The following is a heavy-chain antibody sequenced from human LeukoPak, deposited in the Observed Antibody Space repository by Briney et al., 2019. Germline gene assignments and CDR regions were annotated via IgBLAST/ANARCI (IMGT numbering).Heavy chain of an antibody. CDR3: ARGPNRRDGYVDY. J-gene: IGHJ4*02. CDR2: ISSDGSNE. V-gene: IGHV3-30*03. D-gene: IGHD5-24*01. Sequence: QTGGSLRLSCAASGFAFSDYGMHWVRQAPGKGLEWVAVISSDGSNEYYADSVRGRSTISRDNSKNTVYLQINSLRAEDTAVYYCARGPNRRDGYVDYWGQGTLVTVSS. CDR1: GFAFSDYG.